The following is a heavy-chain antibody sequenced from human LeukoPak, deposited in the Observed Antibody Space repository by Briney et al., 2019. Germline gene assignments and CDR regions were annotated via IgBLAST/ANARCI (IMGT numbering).Heavy chain of an antibody. CDR2: ISYDGSNK. CDR1: GFTFSSYA. V-gene: IGHV3-30-3*01. J-gene: IGHJ3*02. CDR3: ARAGGFDI. Sequence: GGSLRLSCAASGFTFSSYAMHWVRQAPGKGLEWVAVISYDGSNKYYADSVEGQFTISRDNSKNTLYLQMNSLRAEDTAVYYCARAGGFDIWGQGAMVTVSS.